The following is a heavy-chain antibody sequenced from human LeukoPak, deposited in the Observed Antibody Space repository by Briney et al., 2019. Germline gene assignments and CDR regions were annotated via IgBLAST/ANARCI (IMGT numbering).Heavy chain of an antibody. CDR3: ARGPSSGTPDF. J-gene: IGHJ4*02. Sequence: GASVKVSCKASGYTFTGYYMHWVRQAPGQGLEWMGWINSNSGGTNYAQKFQGRVTMTRDTSISTAYMELSSLRSDDTAVYYCARGPSSGTPDFWGQGTLVTVSS. CDR1: GYTFTGYY. D-gene: IGHD1-1*01. CDR2: INSNSGGT. V-gene: IGHV1-2*02.